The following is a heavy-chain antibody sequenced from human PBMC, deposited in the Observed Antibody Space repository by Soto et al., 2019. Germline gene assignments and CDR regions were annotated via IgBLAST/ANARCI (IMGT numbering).Heavy chain of an antibody. CDR3: ARRGDDYNYLDY. CDR1: GDTLSNYF. D-gene: IGHD4-4*01. J-gene: IGHJ4*02. V-gene: IGHV1-46*01. CDR2: INPSGGVT. Sequence: ASVKVSCKASGDTLSNYFIHWVRQAPGQGLEWMGKINPSGGVTMYPQKFQGRVTMTRDTSTSTVYMELSSLRSEDTAVYYCARRGDDYNYLDYWSKGTLVTVSS.